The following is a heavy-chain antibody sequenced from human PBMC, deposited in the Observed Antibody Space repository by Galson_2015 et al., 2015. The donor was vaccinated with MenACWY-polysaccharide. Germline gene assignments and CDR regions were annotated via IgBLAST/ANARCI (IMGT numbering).Heavy chain of an antibody. V-gene: IGHV1-18*01. D-gene: IGHD6-13*01. CDR2: ISAYNGNT. Sequence: KVSCKSSGSTFTSYGISWVRQAPGQGLEWMGWISAYNGNTNHAQKLQGRVTMTTDTSTSTAYMELRSLRSDDTAVYYCARDQSSSWPGYGMDVWGQGTTVTVSS. CDR1: GSTFTSYG. J-gene: IGHJ6*02. CDR3: ARDQSSSWPGYGMDV.